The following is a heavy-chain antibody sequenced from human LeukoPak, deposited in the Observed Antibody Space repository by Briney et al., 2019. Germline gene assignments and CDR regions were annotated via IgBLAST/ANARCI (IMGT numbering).Heavy chain of an antibody. CDR3: ARVQGGGYRTADY. CDR1: GFTFSSYS. Sequence: GGSLRLSCAASGFTFSSYSMNWVRQAPGKGLEWVSFISTSSSYIYYADSVKGRFTISRDNSKNTLFLQMNSLRGEDTAMYYCARVQGGGYRTADYWGQGTLVTVSS. J-gene: IGHJ4*02. CDR2: ISTSSSYI. V-gene: IGHV3-21*01. D-gene: IGHD6-19*01.